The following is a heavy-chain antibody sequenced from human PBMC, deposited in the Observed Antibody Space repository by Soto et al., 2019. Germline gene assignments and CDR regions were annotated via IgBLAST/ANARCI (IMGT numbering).Heavy chain of an antibody. V-gene: IGHV1-69*06. Sequence: QVQLVQSGAEVQKPGSSVKVSCKASGGTFSSYAISWVRQAPGQGLEWMGGIIPIFGTANYAQKFQGRVTITAAKSTSTAYMELSSLTSEDTAVYYCASFSGLGPITYCSSTSCANWFDPWGQGTLVTVSS. CDR2: IIPIFGTA. D-gene: IGHD2-2*01. CDR1: GGTFSSYA. CDR3: ASFSGLGPITYCSSTSCANWFDP. J-gene: IGHJ5*02.